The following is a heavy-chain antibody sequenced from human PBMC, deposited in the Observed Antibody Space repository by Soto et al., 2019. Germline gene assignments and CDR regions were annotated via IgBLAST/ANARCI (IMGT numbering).Heavy chain of an antibody. CDR1: GFTFSSYG. D-gene: IGHD3-3*01. J-gene: IGHJ6*02. CDR2: IWYDGSNK. V-gene: IGHV3-33*01. CDR3: ARDPYRGDFWSGYYAYYYYGMDV. Sequence: GGSLRLSCAASGFTFSSYGMHWVRQAPGKGLEWVAVIWYDGSNKYYADSVKGRFTISRDNSKNTLYLQMNSLRAEDTAVYYCARDPYRGDFWSGYYAYYYYGMDVWGQGTTVTVSS.